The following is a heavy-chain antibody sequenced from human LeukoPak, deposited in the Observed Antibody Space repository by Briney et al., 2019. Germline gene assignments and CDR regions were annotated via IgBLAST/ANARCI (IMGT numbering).Heavy chain of an antibody. J-gene: IGHJ5*02. V-gene: IGHV3-48*01. CDR2: ISTGGDTL. CDR3: ARGPPLFDP. Sequence: PGGSLRLSCAVSGFTFSDYSMNWVRQPPGKGLEWISYISTGGDTLYYADSVKGRFTISSDNAKKSLYLQMNSLRAEDTAVYYCARGPPLFDPWGQGTLVTVSS. CDR1: GFTFSDYS.